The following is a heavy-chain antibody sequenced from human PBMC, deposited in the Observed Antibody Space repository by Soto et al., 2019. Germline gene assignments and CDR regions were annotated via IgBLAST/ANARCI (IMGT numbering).Heavy chain of an antibody. CDR3: ARGDILTGSVINWFDP. J-gene: IGHJ5*02. D-gene: IGHD3-9*01. Sequence: PSETLSLTCAAYGGSFTGYYWSWIRQPPGKGLEWIGEISYSGSTIYNPSLKSRITISVDTSRHQFSLKLGSVAAADTAVYYCARGDILTGSVINWFDPWGQGTLVTVSS. CDR2: ISYSGST. V-gene: IGHV4-34*01. CDR1: GGSFTGYY.